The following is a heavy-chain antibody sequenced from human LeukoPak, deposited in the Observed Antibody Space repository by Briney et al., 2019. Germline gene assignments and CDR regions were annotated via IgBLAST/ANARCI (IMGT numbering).Heavy chain of an antibody. V-gene: IGHV4-61*01. CDR2: IYYSGST. CDR1: GGSISSSSYY. CDR3: ARDWTRYCSSTSCSDYGMDV. Sequence: PSETLSLTCTVSGGSISSSSYYWSWLRQPPGKGLEWIGYIYYSGSTNYNPSLKSRVTISVDTSKNQFSLKLSSVTAADTAVYYCARDWTRYCSSTSCSDYGMDVWGQGTTVTVSS. D-gene: IGHD2-2*01. J-gene: IGHJ6*02.